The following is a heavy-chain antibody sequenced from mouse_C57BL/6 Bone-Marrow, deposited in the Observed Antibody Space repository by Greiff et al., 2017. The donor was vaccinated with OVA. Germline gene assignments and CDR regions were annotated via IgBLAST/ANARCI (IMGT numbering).Heavy chain of an antibody. CDR2: ISNLAYSI. D-gene: IGHD2-3*01. J-gene: IGHJ1*03. CDR3: ARRGDGFWYFDV. Sequence: EVHLVESGGGLVQPGGSLKLSCAASGFTFSDYGMAWVRQAPRKGPEWVAFISNLAYSIYYADTVTGRFTISRENAKNTLYLEMSSLRSEDTAMYYCARRGDGFWYFDVWGTGTTVTVSS. CDR1: GFTFSDYG. V-gene: IGHV5-15*01.